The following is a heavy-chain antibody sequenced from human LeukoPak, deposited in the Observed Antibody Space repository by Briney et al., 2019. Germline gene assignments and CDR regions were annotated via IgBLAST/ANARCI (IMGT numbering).Heavy chain of an antibody. J-gene: IGHJ4*02. Sequence: PGGSLRLSCAASGFTFSSYSMNWVRQAPGKGLEWVSSISSSSSYIYYAGSVKGRFTISRDNAKNSLYLQMNSLRAEDTAVYYCARGRAAMVPLFDYWGQGTLVTVSS. CDR2: ISSSSSYI. D-gene: IGHD5-18*01. CDR1: GFTFSSYS. CDR3: ARGRAAMVPLFDY. V-gene: IGHV3-21*01.